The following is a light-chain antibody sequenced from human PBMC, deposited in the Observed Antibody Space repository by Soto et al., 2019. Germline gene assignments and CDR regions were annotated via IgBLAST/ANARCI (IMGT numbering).Light chain of an antibody. CDR3: QQYNNWPPSFT. CDR1: QSISSN. J-gene: IGKJ3*01. Sequence: EIVMTQSPATLSVSPGERATLSCRASQSISSNLAWYQQKPGQAPRLLIYGASTRATGIPARFRGSGSGTEFTLTISSLQSEDFAVYYCQQYNNWPPSFTFGPGTKVDIK. V-gene: IGKV3-15*01. CDR2: GAS.